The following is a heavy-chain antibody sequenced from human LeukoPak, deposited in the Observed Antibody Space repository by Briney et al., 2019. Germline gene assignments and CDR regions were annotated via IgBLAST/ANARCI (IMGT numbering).Heavy chain of an antibody. J-gene: IGHJ4*02. CDR2: ISAYNGNT. V-gene: IGHV1-18*01. Sequence: ASVKVSCKASGYTFTSYGISWVRQAPGQGLEWMGWISAYNGNTNYAQKLQGRVTMTTDTSTSTAYMELRSLRSDDTAVYYCARGLDQYSGRFGGFGHDFWGQGTLVTVSS. CDR3: ARGLDQYSGRFGGFGHDF. D-gene: IGHD1-26*01. CDR1: GYTFTSYG.